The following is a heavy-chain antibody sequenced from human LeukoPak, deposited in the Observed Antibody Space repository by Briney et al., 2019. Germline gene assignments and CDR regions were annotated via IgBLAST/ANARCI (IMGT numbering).Heavy chain of an antibody. Sequence: ASVKVSCKASGGTLSSYAISWVRQAPGQGLEWMGGIIPIFGTANYAQKFQGRVTITADESTSTAYMELSSLRSEDTAVYYCARSRNYVSPFDYWGQGTLVTVSS. D-gene: IGHD1-7*01. J-gene: IGHJ4*02. CDR3: ARSRNYVSPFDY. V-gene: IGHV1-69*13. CDR2: IIPIFGTA. CDR1: GGTLSSYA.